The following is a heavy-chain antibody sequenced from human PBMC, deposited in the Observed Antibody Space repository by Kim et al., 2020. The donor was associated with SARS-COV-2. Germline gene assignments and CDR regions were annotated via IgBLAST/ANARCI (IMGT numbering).Heavy chain of an antibody. V-gene: IGHV4-39*01. Sequence: YHNPTLKSRVTISVDTSKNQFSLKLSSVTAADTAVYYCARHDTSNYGIDYWGQGTLVTVSS. J-gene: IGHJ4*02. CDR3: ARHDTSNYGIDY. D-gene: IGHD4-17*01.